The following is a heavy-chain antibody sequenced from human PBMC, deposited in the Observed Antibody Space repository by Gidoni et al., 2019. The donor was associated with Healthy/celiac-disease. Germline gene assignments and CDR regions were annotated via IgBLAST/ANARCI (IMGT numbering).Heavy chain of an antibody. CDR1: GYTFTSYG. Sequence: QVQLVQSGAEVKKPGASVKVSCKASGYTFTSYGISWVRQAPGQGLEWMGWISAYNVNTNYAQKLQGRVTMTTDTSTSTAYMELSSLRSDDTAVYYCARDLGSGSYSDDAFDIWGQGTMVTVSS. V-gene: IGHV1-18*01. J-gene: IGHJ3*02. D-gene: IGHD1-26*01. CDR3: ARDLGSGSYSDDAFDI. CDR2: ISAYNVNT.